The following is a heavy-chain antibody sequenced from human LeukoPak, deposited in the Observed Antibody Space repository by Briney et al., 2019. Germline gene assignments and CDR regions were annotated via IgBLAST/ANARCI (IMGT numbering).Heavy chain of an antibody. J-gene: IGHJ6*03. CDR1: GVTLSNYA. CDR2: ISFDGTNK. Sequence: GRSLRLSCTASGVTLSNYAMHWVRRPPGRGLEWVAVISFDGTNKYYGDSVEGRFSVSRDNSKNTLYLQMNSLGVEDTAVYYCARDVTWLVRGYDYYYYMDVWGKGTTVTVAS. V-gene: IGHV3-30*04. CDR3: ARDVTWLVRGYDYYYYMDV. D-gene: IGHD6-19*01.